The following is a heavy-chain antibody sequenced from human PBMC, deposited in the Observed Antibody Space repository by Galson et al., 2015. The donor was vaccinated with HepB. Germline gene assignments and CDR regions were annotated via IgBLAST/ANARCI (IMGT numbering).Heavy chain of an antibody. J-gene: IGHJ6*03. CDR1: GFTFSVYW. CDR3: ARAGWELRGSDYHYYYMDV. D-gene: IGHD1-26*01. CDR2: MNQDGTEK. Sequence: SLRLSCAASGFTFSVYWMSWVRQAPGKGLEWVANMNQDGTEKYYVDSVKARFTISRDYAKKLVYLQMNSLRAEDTAVYYCARAGWELRGSDYHYYYMDVWGKGTTVTVSS. V-gene: IGHV3-7*01.